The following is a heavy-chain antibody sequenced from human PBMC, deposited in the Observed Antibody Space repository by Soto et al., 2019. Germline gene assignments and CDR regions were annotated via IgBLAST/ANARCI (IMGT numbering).Heavy chain of an antibody. CDR1: GVTFSNYA. D-gene: IGHD2-15*01. CDR3: AKNRGSGGSKAYYYYGMDV. V-gene: IGHV3-23*01. J-gene: IGHJ6*02. CDR2: ISGSGGNT. Sequence: GGSLRLSCAASGVTFSNYAMSWVRQAPGKGLEWVSAISGSGGNTYYADSVKGRFTMSRDNSKNTLYLQMNSLRAEDTAVYYCAKNRGSGGSKAYYYYGMDVWGQGTTVTVSS.